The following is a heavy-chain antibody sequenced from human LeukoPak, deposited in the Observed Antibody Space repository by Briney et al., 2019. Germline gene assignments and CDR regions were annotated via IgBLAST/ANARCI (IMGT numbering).Heavy chain of an antibody. CDR3: ARRGAARRFDGLDV. J-gene: IGHJ6*02. Sequence: PSETLSLTCTVSDGSISSRSYYWGWIRQPPGKVLEWIGSIHYSGNTYYNPSLKSRVTISVDTSKNQFSLNLNSVTAADAAVYYCARRGAARRFDGLDVWGQGTTVTVSS. CDR1: DGSISSRSYY. D-gene: IGHD6-6*01. V-gene: IGHV4-39*01. CDR2: IHYSGNT.